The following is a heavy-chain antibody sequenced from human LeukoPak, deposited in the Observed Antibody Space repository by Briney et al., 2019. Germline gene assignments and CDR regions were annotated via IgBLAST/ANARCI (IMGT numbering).Heavy chain of an antibody. D-gene: IGHD3-22*01. J-gene: IGHJ4*02. CDR2: ISGSGGNT. Sequence: GGSLRLSCAASGFTFSRNGMTWVRQAPGKGLEWVSAISGSGGNTYYADSVKGRFTISRDNSKNTLYLQMNSLRDEDTAVYYCAKDRDSSGFCLDSWGQGTLVTVSS. V-gene: IGHV3-23*01. CDR3: AKDRDSSGFCLDS. CDR1: GFTFSRNG.